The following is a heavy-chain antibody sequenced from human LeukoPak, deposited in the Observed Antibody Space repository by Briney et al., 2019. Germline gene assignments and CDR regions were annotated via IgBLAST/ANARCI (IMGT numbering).Heavy chain of an antibody. Sequence: SQTLSLTCTVSGGSISSNTYYWSWIRQPAGKGLEWIGRIYTSGSTNYNPSLKSRVTISVDTSKNQFSLKLSSVTAADTAVYYCARHIAAGTPWGNWFDPWGQGTLVTVSS. CDR1: GGSISSNTYY. J-gene: IGHJ5*02. CDR2: IYTSGST. CDR3: ARHIAAGTPWGNWFDP. D-gene: IGHD6-13*01. V-gene: IGHV4-61*02.